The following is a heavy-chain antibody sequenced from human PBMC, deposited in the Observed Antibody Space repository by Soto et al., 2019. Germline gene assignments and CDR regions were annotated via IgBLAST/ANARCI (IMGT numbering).Heavy chain of an antibody. Sequence: GXSLRRSCNASVFTSSYYYRRWIRQAPGKGLEWCSYSSSVGTTTYYADSVKGRFSISMDNAKNSLYLQLNSLRAEDTAVSFCAKDQEGSGSHWLGYNYYGMDVWGQGNTVTVSS. J-gene: IGHJ6*02. CDR1: VFTSSYYY. CDR2: SSSVGTTT. CDR3: AKDQEGSGSHWLGYNYYGMDV. D-gene: IGHD3-10*01. V-gene: IGHV3-11*01.